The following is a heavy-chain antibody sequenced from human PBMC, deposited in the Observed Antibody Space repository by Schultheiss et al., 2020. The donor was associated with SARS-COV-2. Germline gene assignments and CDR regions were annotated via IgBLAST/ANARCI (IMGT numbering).Heavy chain of an antibody. D-gene: IGHD6-6*01. Sequence: GGSLRLSCAASGFTFCSYWMHWVRQAPGKGLVWVSRINSDGSSTSYADSVKGRFTISRDNAKNTLYLQMNSLRAEDTAVYYCAKAGPLNSSSSDYFDYWGQGTLVTVSS. CDR2: INSDGSST. CDR3: AKAGPLNSSSSDYFDY. CDR1: GFTFCSYW. V-gene: IGHV3-74*01. J-gene: IGHJ4*02.